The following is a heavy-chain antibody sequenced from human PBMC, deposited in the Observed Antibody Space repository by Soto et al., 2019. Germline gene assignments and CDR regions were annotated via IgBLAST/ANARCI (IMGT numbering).Heavy chain of an antibody. CDR2: VVPIFSTT. CDR3: ATEASAAGTSLQDAFDT. D-gene: IGHD6-13*01. V-gene: IGHV1-69*14. J-gene: IGHJ3*02. Sequence: QVQLVQSGAEVKKPGSSVKVACKVSGDTFSNYAINWVRQAPGQGLEWMGAVVPIFSTTNYAQKFQGRVTINADKSTITTHTGLSTLRSDNTAAYYCATEASAAGTSLQDAFDTWGQGTMVTDSS. CDR1: GDTFSNYA.